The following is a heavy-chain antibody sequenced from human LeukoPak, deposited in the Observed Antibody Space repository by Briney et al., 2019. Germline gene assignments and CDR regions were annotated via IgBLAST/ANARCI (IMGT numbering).Heavy chain of an antibody. Sequence: SETLSLTCTVSGDSISTYVWNWIRQPAGKALEWIGRISASGITNYNPSLRSRVTISVDTSKTQSSLRLTSVTAADTAVYFCVRGDWNYLLDYWGRGTLVTVSS. D-gene: IGHD1-7*01. CDR1: GDSISTYV. CDR2: ISASGIT. CDR3: VRGDWNYLLDY. J-gene: IGHJ4*02. V-gene: IGHV4-4*07.